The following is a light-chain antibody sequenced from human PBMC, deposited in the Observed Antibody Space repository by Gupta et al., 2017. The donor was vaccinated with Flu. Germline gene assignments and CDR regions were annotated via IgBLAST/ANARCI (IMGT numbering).Light chain of an antibody. Sequence: QSVLAQPPSASGTPGQRVTISCSGSSSNIGSNTVNWYQQVPGTASKLLVYGNNQRPSGVPDRFSGSKSGTSASLAISGLQSEDEADYYCAAWDDSLNGHYVFGTGTKVTVL. CDR3: AAWDDSLNGHYV. J-gene: IGLJ1*01. CDR1: SSNIGSNT. V-gene: IGLV1-44*01. CDR2: GNN.